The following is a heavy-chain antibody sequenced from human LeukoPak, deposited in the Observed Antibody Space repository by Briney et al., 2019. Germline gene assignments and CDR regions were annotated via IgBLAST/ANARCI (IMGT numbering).Heavy chain of an antibody. V-gene: IGHV1-46*02. D-gene: IGHD6-19*01. CDR1: GYTFNNYY. Sequence: GASVKVSCKASGYTFNNYYMYWVRQAPGQGLEWMGMINPSGGGTGYAQKFQGRVTMTRDTSTRTVYMEVSSLKPEDTAVYYCARQGAYSSAIGMGYWGQGTLVTVSS. CDR3: ARQGAYSSAIGMGY. J-gene: IGHJ4*02. CDR2: INPSGGGT.